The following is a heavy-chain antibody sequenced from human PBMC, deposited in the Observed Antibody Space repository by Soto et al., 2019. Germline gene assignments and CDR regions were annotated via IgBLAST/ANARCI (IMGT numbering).Heavy chain of an antibody. Sequence: GGSLRLSCAGSGFTFSSYAMSWVRQAPGKGLEWVSAISGSGGSTYYADSVKGRFTISRDNSKNTLYLQMNSLRAEDTAVYFCAKGHYYDSSGYYYSWGQGTLLTVSS. V-gene: IGHV3-23*01. CDR1: GFTFSSYA. CDR2: ISGSGGST. D-gene: IGHD3-22*01. J-gene: IGHJ4*02. CDR3: AKGHYYDSSGYYYS.